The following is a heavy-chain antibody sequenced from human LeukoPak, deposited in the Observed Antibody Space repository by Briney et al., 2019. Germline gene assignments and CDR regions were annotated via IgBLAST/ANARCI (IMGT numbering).Heavy chain of an antibody. CDR3: AKGLSEGTPPPV. Sequence: GGSLRLSCTASGFTFDDYAMNWVRQAPGKGLEWVAGINWNSENIGYADSVKGRFTISRDNAKNSLFLQMHSLRVEDTALYYCAKGLSEGTPPPVWGRGTTVTVSS. CDR1: GFTFDDYA. D-gene: IGHD1-14*01. V-gene: IGHV3-9*01. J-gene: IGHJ6*02. CDR2: INWNSENI.